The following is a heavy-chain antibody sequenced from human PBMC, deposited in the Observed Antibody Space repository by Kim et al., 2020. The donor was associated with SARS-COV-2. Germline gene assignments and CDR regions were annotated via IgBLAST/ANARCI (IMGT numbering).Heavy chain of an antibody. J-gene: IGHJ3*02. CDR1: GGSISSYY. Sequence: SETLSLTCTVSGGSISSYYWSWIRQPPGKGLEWIGYIYYSGSTNYNPSLKSRVTISVDTSKNQFSLKLSSVTAADTAVYYCAGILEGVGATHEADAFDIWGQGTMVTVSS. V-gene: IGHV4-59*01. D-gene: IGHD1-26*01. CDR2: IYYSGST. CDR3: AGILEGVGATHEADAFDI.